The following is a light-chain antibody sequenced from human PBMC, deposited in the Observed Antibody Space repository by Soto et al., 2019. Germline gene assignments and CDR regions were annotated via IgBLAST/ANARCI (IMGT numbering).Light chain of an antibody. CDR3: TTWTTITTMI. J-gene: IGLJ2*01. V-gene: IGLV2-14*03. Sequence: QSALTQPASVSGSAGPSMTISCTGTSSDIGAYNFVSWYQQHPGKAPKLMLYDVNIRPSGVSNRFSGSKSGNTASLTISGLQAEDEADYYCTTWTTITTMIFGGGTQLTVL. CDR2: DVN. CDR1: SSDIGAYNF.